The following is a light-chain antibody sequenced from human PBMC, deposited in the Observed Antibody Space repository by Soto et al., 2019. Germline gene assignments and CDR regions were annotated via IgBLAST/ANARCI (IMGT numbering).Light chain of an antibody. CDR3: QSYDSSLSGAV. CDR1: SSDIGAGYH. J-gene: IGLJ3*02. Sequence: QSVLTQPPSVSGAPGQRVTISCTGSSSDIGAGYHVHWYQQPPGTAPKLLIYGNNNRPSGVPDRFSGSKSGTSASLAITGLQAEDEADYYCQSYDSSLSGAVFGGGTKLTVL. V-gene: IGLV1-40*01. CDR2: GNN.